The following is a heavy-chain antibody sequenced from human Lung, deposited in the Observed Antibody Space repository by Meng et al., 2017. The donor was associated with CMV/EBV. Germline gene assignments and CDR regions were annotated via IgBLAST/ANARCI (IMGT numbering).Heavy chain of an antibody. CDR2: ISSGSSTI. J-gene: IGHJ4*02. D-gene: IGHD3-16*01. Sequence: ESXKIPXAASGFTFSTYSMNWVRQAPGKGLEWISYISSGSSTIYYADSVKGRFSISRDNAEKTLYLHVNNLRGEDTAVYYCAKGGGAGRSASDYWGRGTLVTVSS. CDR3: AKGGGAGRSASDY. V-gene: IGHV3-48*04. CDR1: GFTFSTYS.